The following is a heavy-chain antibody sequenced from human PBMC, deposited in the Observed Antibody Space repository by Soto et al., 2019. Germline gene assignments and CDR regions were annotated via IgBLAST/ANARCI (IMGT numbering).Heavy chain of an antibody. CDR1: GDSVSSRFW. CDR2: IYHSGSA. Sequence: QVELQESGPGLVKPSGTLSLTCAVSGDSVSSRFWWSWVRQSPGKGLEWIGEIYHSGSANYNPSLQSRVTMSVDNSKNQFSLKLNSVTAADTSVYYCARYNAASGTNYFDYWGQGTLVTVSS. D-gene: IGHD6-13*01. CDR3: ARYNAASGTNYFDY. V-gene: IGHV4-4*02. J-gene: IGHJ4*02.